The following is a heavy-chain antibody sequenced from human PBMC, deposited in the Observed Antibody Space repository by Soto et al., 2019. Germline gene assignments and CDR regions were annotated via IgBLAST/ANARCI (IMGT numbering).Heavy chain of an antibody. CDR2: ISAYNGNT. V-gene: IGHV1-18*04. CDR3: ARDLVGIVVVTAIFQYDYYYGMDV. D-gene: IGHD2-21*02. CDR1: GYTFTSYG. Sequence: ASVKVSCKASGYTFTSYGISWVRQAPGQGLEWMGWISAYNGNTNYAQKLQGRVTMTTDTSTSTAYMELRSLRSDDTAVYYCARDLVGIVVVTAIFQYDYYYGMDVWGQGTTVTVSS. J-gene: IGHJ6*02.